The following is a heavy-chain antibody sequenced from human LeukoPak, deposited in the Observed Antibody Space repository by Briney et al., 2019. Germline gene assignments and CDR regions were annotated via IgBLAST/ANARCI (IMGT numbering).Heavy chain of an antibody. Sequence: SVKVSCKASGGTFSSYAISWVRQAPGQGLEWMEGIIPIFGTANYAQKFQGRVTITTDESTSTAYMELSSLRSEDTAVYYCAGTTYGTWLFDYWGQGTLVTVSS. D-gene: IGHD1-1*01. CDR3: AGTTYGTWLFDY. V-gene: IGHV1-69*05. J-gene: IGHJ4*02. CDR1: GGTFSSYA. CDR2: IIPIFGTA.